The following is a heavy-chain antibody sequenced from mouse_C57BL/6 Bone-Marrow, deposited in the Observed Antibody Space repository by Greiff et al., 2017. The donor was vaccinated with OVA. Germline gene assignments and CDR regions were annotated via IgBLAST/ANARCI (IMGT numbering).Heavy chain of an antibody. CDR1: GFTFKSYG. Sequence: VQLQQSGAELARPGASVKLSCTASGFTFKSYGISWVKQRTGQGLEWIGEIYPSSGNTYYTAKLQGQATMTADKSSSTAYLELSSLTSEDSAVYICARYYAGSSYGFADWGQGTLLTVSA. CDR2: IYPSSGNT. V-gene: IGHV1-81*01. J-gene: IGHJ3*01. CDR3: ARYYAGSSYGFAD. D-gene: IGHD1-1*01.